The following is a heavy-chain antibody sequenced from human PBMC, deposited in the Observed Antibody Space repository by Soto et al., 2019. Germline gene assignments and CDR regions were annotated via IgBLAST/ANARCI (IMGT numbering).Heavy chain of an antibody. Sequence: EVQLVESGGGLVKPGGSLRLSCAASGFTFSNAWMSWVRQAPGKGLEWVGRIKSKTDGGTTDYAAPVKGRFTMSRDNAKNSLYLQMNSLRAEDTALYYCATLRQDCRGGTCFSLMVGSFDLWGQGTMVTVSS. D-gene: IGHD2-15*01. CDR1: GFTFSNAW. CDR2: IKSKTDGGTT. V-gene: IGHV3-15*01. CDR3: ATLRQDCRGGTCFSLMVGSFDL. J-gene: IGHJ3*01.